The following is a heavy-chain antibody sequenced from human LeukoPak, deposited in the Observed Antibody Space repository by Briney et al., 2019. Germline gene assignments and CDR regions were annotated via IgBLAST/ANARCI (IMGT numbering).Heavy chain of an antibody. CDR3: AKDGVESYGGVSFFDY. Sequence: GGSLRLSCAASGFTLSDYYMSWIRQAPGKGLEWVSGISGSGGSTYYADPVKGRFTISRDKSKDTLFLQMNSLRVEDTAIYYCAKDGVESYGGVSFFDYWGQGTLVTVSS. CDR1: GFTLSDYY. CDR2: ISGSGGST. D-gene: IGHD4-23*01. V-gene: IGHV3-23*01. J-gene: IGHJ4*02.